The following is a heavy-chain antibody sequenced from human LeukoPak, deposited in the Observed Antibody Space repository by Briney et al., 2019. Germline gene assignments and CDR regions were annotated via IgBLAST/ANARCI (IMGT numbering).Heavy chain of an antibody. D-gene: IGHD1-26*01. Sequence: ASLTVSCKASGYTFTGYYMHWERQAPEQGLEWLGWINPNSGGTNYAQKFQGRVTMTRDTSISTAYMELSRLRSDDTAVYYCARDWEGLGEYWYFDLWGRGTLVTVSS. CDR3: ARDWEGLGEYWYFDL. CDR2: INPNSGGT. V-gene: IGHV1-2*02. J-gene: IGHJ2*01. CDR1: GYTFTGYY.